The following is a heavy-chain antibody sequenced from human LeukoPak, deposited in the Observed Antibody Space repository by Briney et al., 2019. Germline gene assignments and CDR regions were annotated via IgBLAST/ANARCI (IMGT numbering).Heavy chain of an antibody. J-gene: IGHJ5*02. CDR2: IYHSGST. Sequence: SETLSLTCDVSGGSISSGGYSWSWIRQPPGKGLEWIGYIYHSGSTYYNPSLKSRVTISVDRSKNQFSLKLSSVTAADTAVYYCARAYSSSWYGFGNWFDPWGQGTLVTVSS. D-gene: IGHD6-13*01. CDR1: GGSISSGGYS. CDR3: ARAYSSSWYGFGNWFDP. V-gene: IGHV4-30-2*01.